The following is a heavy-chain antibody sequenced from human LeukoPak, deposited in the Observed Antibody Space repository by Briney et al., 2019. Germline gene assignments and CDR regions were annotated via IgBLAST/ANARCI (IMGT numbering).Heavy chain of an antibody. V-gene: IGHV3-74*03. D-gene: IGHD3-3*01. CDR1: EFTFNYYW. J-gene: IGHJ4*02. Sequence: GGSLRLSCAASEFTFNYYWMHWVRQAPGEGLAWVSRISSDGSTTTYADSVKGRFTISRDNSKNTLYLQMNSLRAEDTAVYYCAKTPVRFLGSTYYFDYWGQGTLVTVSS. CDR2: ISSDGSTT. CDR3: AKTPVRFLGSTYYFDY.